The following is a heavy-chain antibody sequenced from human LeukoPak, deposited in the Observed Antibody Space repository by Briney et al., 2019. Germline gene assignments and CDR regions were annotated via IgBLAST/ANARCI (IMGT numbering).Heavy chain of an antibody. Sequence: SQTLSLTCAISGDSVSSNSASWNWIRQAPSRGLEWLGRTYYRSKWYSDYAVSVKSRITINPDTTKNQFSLQLNSVTPEDTAVYYCAREEYLDGYYYYGMDVWGQGTTVTVS. CDR3: AREEYLDGYYYYGMDV. J-gene: IGHJ6*02. D-gene: IGHD2-2*01. V-gene: IGHV6-1*01. CDR1: GDSVSSNSAS. CDR2: TYYRSKWYS.